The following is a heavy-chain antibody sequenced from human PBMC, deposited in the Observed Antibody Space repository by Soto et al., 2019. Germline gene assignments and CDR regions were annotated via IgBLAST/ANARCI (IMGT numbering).Heavy chain of an antibody. Sequence: KQSQTLSLTCAISGDSVSSNSATWTWIRQSPSRGLEWLGRTYYRSKWCNDYAVSVTSRITINPDTSKNQFSLQLDSVTPEDTAVYYCARAVVNWFDPWGQGTLVTVSS. J-gene: IGHJ5*02. CDR3: ARAVVNWFDP. V-gene: IGHV6-1*01. D-gene: IGHD3-16*02. CDR2: TYYRSKWCN. CDR1: GDSVSSNSAT.